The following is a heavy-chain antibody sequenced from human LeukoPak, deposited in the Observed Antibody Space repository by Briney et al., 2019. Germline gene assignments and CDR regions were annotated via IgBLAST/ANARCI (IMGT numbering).Heavy chain of an antibody. Sequence: GGSLRLSCAASGFTFDDYAMHWVRQAPGKGLEWVSGISWNSGSIGYADSVKGRFTISRDNAKNSLYLQMNSLRAEDTALYYCAKDIQGNQGLDVWGKETTVTVSS. CDR2: ISWNSGSI. V-gene: IGHV3-9*01. CDR3: AKDIQGNQGLDV. D-gene: IGHD1-14*01. J-gene: IGHJ6*04. CDR1: GFTFDDYA.